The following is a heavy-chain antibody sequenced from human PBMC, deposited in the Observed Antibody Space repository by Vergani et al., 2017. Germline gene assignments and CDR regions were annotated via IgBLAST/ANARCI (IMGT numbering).Heavy chain of an antibody. CDR3: AKIFGWDSSGFDAD. CDR1: GFTFSSYG. D-gene: IGHD3-22*01. V-gene: IGHV3-30*02. CDR2: IRLDGSEK. J-gene: IGHJ4*02. Sequence: QVQLVESGGDVVQPGGSLRLSCAASGFTFSSYGIHWVRQAPGKGLEWVAFIRLDGSEKYYADSVRGRFTISRDSSKSTLYLEMNSLSVEDTAMYYCAKIFGWDSSGFDADWGQGTLVTVSS.